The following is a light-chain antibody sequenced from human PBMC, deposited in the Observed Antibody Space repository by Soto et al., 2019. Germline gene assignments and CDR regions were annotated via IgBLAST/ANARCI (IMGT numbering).Light chain of an antibody. CDR2: DAS. Sequence: DIQMTQSPSSLSASVGDRVTISCQSSQDITNFLIWYQQKPGKAPKLLIYDASNLESGVPSRFSGSGSGTDFFFTISSLQPEDSATYYCQQFNSRPYSFGQGTKPEIK. V-gene: IGKV1-33*01. CDR1: QDITNF. CDR3: QQFNSRPYS. J-gene: IGKJ2*03.